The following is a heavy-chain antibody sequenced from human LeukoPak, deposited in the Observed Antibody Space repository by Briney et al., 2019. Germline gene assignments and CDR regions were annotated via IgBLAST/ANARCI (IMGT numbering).Heavy chain of an antibody. Sequence: SQTLSLTCTVSGGSISSGDYYWSWIRQPPGKGLEWIGYIYYGGSTYYNPSLKSRVTISVDTSKNQFSLKLSSVTAADTAVYYCARGKMTTVTNPDYWGQGTLVTVSS. CDR3: ARGKMTTVTNPDY. V-gene: IGHV4-30-4*01. D-gene: IGHD4-17*01. CDR2: IYYGGST. J-gene: IGHJ4*02. CDR1: GGSISSGDYY.